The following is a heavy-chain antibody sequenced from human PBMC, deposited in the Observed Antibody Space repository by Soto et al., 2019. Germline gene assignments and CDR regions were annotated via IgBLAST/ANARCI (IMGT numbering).Heavy chain of an antibody. J-gene: IGHJ6*02. Sequence: ASVKVSCKASGYTFINHNVHWVRRAPGQGLEWMGKVNARGGSTNDAQELQGRVTMTWDTSTSTVYIELGSLRPEDTAVYYCARGSNHDSSGFGDSDYYGKDVWGQGTTVTVSS. V-gene: IGHV1-46*01. CDR3: ARGSNHDSSGFGDSDYYGKDV. CDR2: VNARGGST. D-gene: IGHD3-22*01. CDR1: GYTFINHN.